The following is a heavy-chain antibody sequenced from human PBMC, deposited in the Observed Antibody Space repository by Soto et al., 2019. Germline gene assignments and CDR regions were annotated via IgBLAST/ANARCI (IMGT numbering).Heavy chain of an antibody. J-gene: IGHJ3*02. CDR3: ASPTPGIAAAGTSYDAFDI. CDR2: IYYSGST. D-gene: IGHD6-13*01. Sequence: QLQLQESGPGLVKPSETLSLTCTVSGGSISSSSYYWGWIRQPPGKGLEWIGSIYYSGSTYYNPSLKSRVTISVDTSKNQFSLKLSSVTAADTAVYYCASPTPGIAAAGTSYDAFDIWGQGTMVTVSS. V-gene: IGHV4-39*01. CDR1: GGSISSSSYY.